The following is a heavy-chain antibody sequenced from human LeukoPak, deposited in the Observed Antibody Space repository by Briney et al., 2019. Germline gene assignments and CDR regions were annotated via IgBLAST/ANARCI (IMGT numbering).Heavy chain of an antibody. CDR3: AKESRTIAVAGDHY. Sequence: GGSLRLSCAASGFTFSSYAMSWVRQAPGKGLEWVTAISGGGGTTYYADSVKGRFTISRDNSKNMLYLQMNSLRAEDTAVYYCAKESRTIAVAGDHYWGQGTLVTVSS. V-gene: IGHV3-23*01. CDR1: GFTFSSYA. D-gene: IGHD6-19*01. J-gene: IGHJ4*02. CDR2: ISGGGGTT.